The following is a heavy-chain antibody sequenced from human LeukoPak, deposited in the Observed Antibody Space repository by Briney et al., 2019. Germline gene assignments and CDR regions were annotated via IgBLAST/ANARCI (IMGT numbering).Heavy chain of an antibody. V-gene: IGHV4-59*01. J-gene: IGHJ5*02. CDR2: IYYSGST. Sequence: PSETLSLTCTASGGSISSYYWSWIRQPPGKGLEWIGYIYYSGSTNYNPSLKSRVTISVDTSKNQFSLKLSSVTAADTAVYYCARDDVRDYYGSGSYYSGWFDPWGQGTLVTVSS. CDR1: GGSISSYY. CDR3: ARDDVRDYYGSGSYYSGWFDP. D-gene: IGHD3-10*01.